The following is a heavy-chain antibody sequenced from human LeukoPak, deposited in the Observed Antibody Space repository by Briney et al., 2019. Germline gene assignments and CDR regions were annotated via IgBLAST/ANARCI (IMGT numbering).Heavy chain of an antibody. V-gene: IGHV4-59*08. CDR1: GGSISSYY. CDR2: IYYSGST. Sequence: SETLSLTCTVSGGSISSYYWSWIRQPPGKGLEWIGYIYYSGSTNYNPSLKSRVTISVDTSKNQFSLKLSSVTAADTAVYYCARHFSGWGSDYWGQGTLVTVSS. D-gene: IGHD7-27*01. J-gene: IGHJ4*02. CDR3: ARHFSGWGSDY.